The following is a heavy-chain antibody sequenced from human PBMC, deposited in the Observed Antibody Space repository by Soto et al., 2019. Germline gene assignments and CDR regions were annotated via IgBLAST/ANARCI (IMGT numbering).Heavy chain of an antibody. Sequence: QIQLVQSAAEVKKPGASVKVSCKTSGYTFVSYGISWVRQAPGQGLEWMGWISPYNGNTNFAQRFRGRVTLTAYTSTDIVYMDLGSLKSDDTAVYYCARDQSFFDSIGYYDHWGQGTLITVSA. V-gene: IGHV1-18*04. D-gene: IGHD3-22*01. CDR1: GYTFVSYG. CDR3: ARDQSFFDSIGYYDH. J-gene: IGHJ5*02. CDR2: ISPYNGNT.